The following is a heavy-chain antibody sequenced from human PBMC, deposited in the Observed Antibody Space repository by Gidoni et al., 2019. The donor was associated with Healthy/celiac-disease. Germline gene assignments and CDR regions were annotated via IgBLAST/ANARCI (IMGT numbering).Heavy chain of an antibody. CDR3: ANVFSWFGELHPFDY. CDR1: GFTFSSYA. D-gene: IGHD3-10*01. V-gene: IGHV3-23*01. Sequence: EVQLLESGGGLVQPGGSLRLSCAASGFTFSSYAMSWVRQAPGKGLEWVSAISGSGGSTYYADSVKGRFTISRDNSKNTLYLQMNSLRAEDTAVYYCANVFSWFGELHPFDYWGQGTLVTVSS. J-gene: IGHJ4*02. CDR2: ISGSGGST.